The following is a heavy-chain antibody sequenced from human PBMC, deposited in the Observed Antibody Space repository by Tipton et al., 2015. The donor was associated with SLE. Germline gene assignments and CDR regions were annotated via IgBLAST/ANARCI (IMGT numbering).Heavy chain of an antibody. D-gene: IGHD4-11*01. J-gene: IGHJ4*02. CDR2: IYYSGAT. V-gene: IGHV4-31*03. Sequence: TLSLTCTVSGGSISSGGYYWSWIRQHPGKGLEWIGYIYYSGATHYNPPLRGRIAISLDTSRNHFSLKLSSLTAADTAVYYCARLDDYSTYWGQGTLVTVSS. CDR3: ARLDDYSTY. CDR1: GGSISSGGYY.